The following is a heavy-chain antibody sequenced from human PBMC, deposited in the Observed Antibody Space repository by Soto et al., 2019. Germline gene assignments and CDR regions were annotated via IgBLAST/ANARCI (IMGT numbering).Heavy chain of an antibody. CDR2: IIPIFGTA. J-gene: IGHJ6*02. CDR1: GGTFSSYA. D-gene: IGHD3-10*01. CDR3: ARGARELLHTYYYYGMDV. Sequence: ASVKVSCKASGGTFSSYAISWVRQAPGQGLEWMGGIIPIFGTANYAQKFQGRVTITADESTSTAYMELSSLRSEDTAVYYCARGARELLHTYYYYGMDVWGQGTTVTVSS. V-gene: IGHV1-69*13.